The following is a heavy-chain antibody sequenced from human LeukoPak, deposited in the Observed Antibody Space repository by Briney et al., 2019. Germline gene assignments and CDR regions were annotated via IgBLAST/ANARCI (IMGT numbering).Heavy chain of an antibody. J-gene: IGHJ3*02. Sequence: SETLSLTCAVSGGSISSDHYYWRWLRQPAGTGLEWLGRISTSGSSNYNPSLKSRVTISLDTSTNQLSLKLSFVTATDTALCYCTRDGLKGAGGDAFDIWGQGTVVTVSS. CDR2: ISTSGSS. CDR3: TRDGLKGAGGDAFDI. V-gene: IGHV4-61*02. CDR1: GGSISSDHYY. D-gene: IGHD1-26*01.